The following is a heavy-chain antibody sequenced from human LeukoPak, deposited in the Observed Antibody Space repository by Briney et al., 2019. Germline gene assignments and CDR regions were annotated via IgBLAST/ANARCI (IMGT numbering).Heavy chain of an antibody. CDR3: ARDYYGSGNNWFDP. V-gene: IGHV1-2*02. CDR2: INPDSGGT. J-gene: IGHJ5*02. Sequence: GASVKVSCKASGYTFTCYYLHWVRQAPGQGLEWMGWINPDSGGTDYAQKFQGRVTMTRDTSISTAYMELSRLTSDDTAVYYCARDYYGSGNNWFDPWGQGTLVTVSS. CDR1: GYTFTCYY. D-gene: IGHD3-10*01.